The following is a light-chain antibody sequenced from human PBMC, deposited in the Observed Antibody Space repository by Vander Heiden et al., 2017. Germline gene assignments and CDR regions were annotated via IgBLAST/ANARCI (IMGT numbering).Light chain of an antibody. CDR2: KAS. V-gene: IGKV1-5*03. CDR1: QSISNW. CDR3: QQYNSFSWT. J-gene: IGKJ1*01. Sequence: DIQMTQSPSTLSASVGDRVTITCRASQSISNWLAWYQQTPGKAPKLLISKASSLQSGVPSRFSGSGSETEFTLTISSLQPDDFATYYCQQYNSFSWTFGQGTKVEIK.